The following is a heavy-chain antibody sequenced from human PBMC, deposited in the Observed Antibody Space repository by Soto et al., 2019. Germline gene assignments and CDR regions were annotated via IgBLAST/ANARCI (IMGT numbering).Heavy chain of an antibody. V-gene: IGHV4-59*01. CDR2: IYYSGST. D-gene: IGHD2-15*01. CDR1: GGSISSYY. CDR3: ARDVDCSGGSCYPHFDY. J-gene: IGHJ4*02. Sequence: SETLSLTCTVSGGSISSYYWSWIRQPPGKGLEWIGYIYYSGSTNYNPSLKSRVTISVDTSKNQFSLKLSSVTTADTAVYYCARDVDCSGGSCYPHFDYWGQGTLVTVSS.